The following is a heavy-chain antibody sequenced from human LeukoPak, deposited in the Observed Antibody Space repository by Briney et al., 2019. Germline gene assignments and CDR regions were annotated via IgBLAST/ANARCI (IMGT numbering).Heavy chain of an antibody. V-gene: IGHV3-66*01. CDR1: GFTVSSNY. Sequence: GGSLRLSCAASGFTVSSNYMSWVRQAPGKGLEWVSVIYSGGSTYYADSVKGRFTISRDNSKNTLYLQMNSLRAEDTAVSYCARDSELHYYDSSGSAYYNYWGQGTLVTVSS. CDR2: IYSGGST. CDR3: ARDSELHYYDSSGSAYYNY. D-gene: IGHD3-22*01. J-gene: IGHJ4*02.